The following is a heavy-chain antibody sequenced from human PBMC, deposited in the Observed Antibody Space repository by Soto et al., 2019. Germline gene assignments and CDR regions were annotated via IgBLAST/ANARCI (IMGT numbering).Heavy chain of an antibody. D-gene: IGHD3-3*01. Sequence: ASVKVSCKASGYTFTSYGISWVRQAGGQGLEWMGWISAYNGNTNYAQKLQGRVTMTTDTSTSTAYMELRSLRSDDTAVYYCASSVGPGIFVVVITGHSYGMDVWGQGTTVTVSS. J-gene: IGHJ6*02. V-gene: IGHV1-18*04. CDR3: ASSVGPGIFVVVITGHSYGMDV. CDR1: GYTFTSYG. CDR2: ISAYNGNT.